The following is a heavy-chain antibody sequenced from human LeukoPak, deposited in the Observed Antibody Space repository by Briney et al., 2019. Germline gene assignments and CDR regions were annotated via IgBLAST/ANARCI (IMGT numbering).Heavy chain of an antibody. CDR1: GFIFRSYW. CDR2: IKPDGSEK. V-gene: IGHV3-7*01. CDR3: ARDYYGSGSYYTSNYYYGMGV. D-gene: IGHD3-10*01. Sequence: GGSLRLSCAASGFIFRSYWMSWVRQAPGKGLEWVANIKPDGSEKNSVDFVKGRFTISRDNANNSLYLQMNSLRTEDTAVYFCARDYYGSGSYYTSNYYYGMGVWGQGTTVTVSS. J-gene: IGHJ6*02.